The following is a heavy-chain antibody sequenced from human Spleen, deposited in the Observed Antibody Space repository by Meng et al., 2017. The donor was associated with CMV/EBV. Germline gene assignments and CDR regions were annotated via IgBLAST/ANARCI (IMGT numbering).Heavy chain of an antibody. D-gene: IGHD2-8*02. CDR1: GGSFSGYY. V-gene: IGHV4-59*01. Sequence: GSLRLSCAVYGGSFSGYYWSWIRQPPGKGLEWIGYIYYSGSTNYNPSLKSRVTISVDTSKNQFSLKLSSVTAADTAVYYCARDTGGGRFDYWGQGTLVTVSS. CDR3: ARDTGGGRFDY. J-gene: IGHJ4*02. CDR2: IYYSGST.